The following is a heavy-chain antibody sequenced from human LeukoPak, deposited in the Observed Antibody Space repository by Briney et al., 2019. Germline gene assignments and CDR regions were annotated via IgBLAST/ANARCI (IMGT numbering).Heavy chain of an antibody. CDR2: ILHSGST. V-gene: IGHV4-34*01. J-gene: IGHJ4*02. CDR3: ARGLRYGSVSSDFDY. D-gene: IGHD3-10*01. Sequence: SETLSLTCVVDGGSFSGYYWTWLRQPPGKGLEWLGEILHSGSTNYNPSLKSRVTISVDTSRKQFSLKLNSVTAADTAVYYCARGLRYGSVSSDFDYWGQGTLVTVSS. CDR1: GGSFSGYY.